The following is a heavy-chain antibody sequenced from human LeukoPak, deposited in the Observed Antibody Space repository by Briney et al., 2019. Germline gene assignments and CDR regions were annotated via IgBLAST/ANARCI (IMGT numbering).Heavy chain of an antibody. Sequence: SETLSLTCTVSGGSLSSYYWSWIRQPPGQGLEWIGYIYYSGSTNYNPSLKSRVTISVDTSKNQFSLKLSSVTAADTAVYYCARDFIVGATWSEYYYYGMDVWGQGTTVTVSS. J-gene: IGHJ6*02. D-gene: IGHD1-26*01. CDR2: IYYSGST. CDR1: GGSLSSYY. CDR3: ARDFIVGATWSEYYYYGMDV. V-gene: IGHV4-59*01.